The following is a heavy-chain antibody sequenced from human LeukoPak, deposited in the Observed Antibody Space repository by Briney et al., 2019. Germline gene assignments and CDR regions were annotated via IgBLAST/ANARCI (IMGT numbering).Heavy chain of an antibody. V-gene: IGHV3-15*01. J-gene: IGHJ3*02. CDR3: TTEGAPYYDILPGAFDI. CDR1: GFTFSSYA. D-gene: IGHD3-9*01. CDR2: IKSKTDGGTT. Sequence: GGSLRLSCAASGFTFSSYAMSWVRQAPGKGLEWVGRIKSKTDGGTTDYAAPVKGRFTISRDDSKNTLYLQMNSLKTEDTAVYYCTTEGAPYYDILPGAFDIRGQGTMVTVSS.